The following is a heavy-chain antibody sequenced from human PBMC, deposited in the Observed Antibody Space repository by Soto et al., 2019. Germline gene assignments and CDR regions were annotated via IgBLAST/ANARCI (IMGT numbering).Heavy chain of an antibody. CDR2: IIPIFGTA. CDR3: ARGAKWYYYDSSGYYLPLDY. Sequence: SVKVSCKASGGTFSSYAISWVRQAPGQGLEWMGGIIPIFGTANYAQKFQGRVTITADESTSTAYMELSSLRSEDTAVYYCARGAKWYYYDSSGYYLPLDYWGQGTLVTVSS. V-gene: IGHV1-69*13. D-gene: IGHD3-22*01. J-gene: IGHJ4*02. CDR1: GGTFSSYA.